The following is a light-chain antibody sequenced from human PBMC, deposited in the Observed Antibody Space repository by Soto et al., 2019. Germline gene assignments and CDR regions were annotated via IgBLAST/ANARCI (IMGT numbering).Light chain of an antibody. V-gene: IGKV3-20*01. J-gene: IGKJ1*01. CDR2: GTS. CDR1: RSVSSSY. Sequence: EIVLTQSPGTLSLSPGERATLSCRASRSVSSSYLAWYQHKPGQAPRLLISGTSSRATGIPDRFSGSGAGTDFTLTISRLEPEDFAVYYCQQYGTTPWTFGQGTKVDIK. CDR3: QQYGTTPWT.